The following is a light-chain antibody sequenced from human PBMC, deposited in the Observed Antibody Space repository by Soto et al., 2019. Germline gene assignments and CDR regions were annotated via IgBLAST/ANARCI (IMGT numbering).Light chain of an antibody. Sequence: DIQTTQSPSSLSASVGDRVTITCRASQSITRYLNWYQQKPGKAPELLMFAASNLESGVPPRFSGSGSETDFSLTISSLQPEDFATYFCQQTHSMPLTFGGGTKVVMK. J-gene: IGKJ4*01. CDR3: QQTHSMPLT. CDR2: AAS. CDR1: QSITRY. V-gene: IGKV1-39*01.